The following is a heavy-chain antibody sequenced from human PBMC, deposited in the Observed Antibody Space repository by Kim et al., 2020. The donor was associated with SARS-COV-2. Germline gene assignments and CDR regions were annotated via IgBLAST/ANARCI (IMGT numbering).Heavy chain of an antibody. J-gene: IGHJ6*02. CDR1: GYTFTSYG. V-gene: IGHV1-18*01. Sequence: ASVKVSCKASGYTFTSYGISWVRQAPGQGLEWMGWISAYNGNTNYAQKLQGRVTMTTDTSTSTAYMELRSLRSDDTAVYYCARGEGYCSCGSCYEALYYYYGMDVWGQGTTVTVSS. CDR3: ARGEGYCSCGSCYEALYYYYGMDV. D-gene: IGHD2-15*01. CDR2: ISAYNGNT.